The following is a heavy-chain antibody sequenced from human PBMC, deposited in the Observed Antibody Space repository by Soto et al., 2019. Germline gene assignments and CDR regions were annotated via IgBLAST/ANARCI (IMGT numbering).Heavy chain of an antibody. V-gene: IGHV3-23*01. CDR2: ISGRGGSS. D-gene: IGHD1-26*01. CDR3: AKGSIEYSASVDY. CDR1: GFSFSSYA. Sequence: EVQLLESGGGLIQPGGSLRLSCSASGFSFSSYAMMWVRQAPGKGLEWVSVISGRGGSSYFADSAKGRFTISRDNSKNMLYLEMYSLRAEDTAIYFCAKGSIEYSASVDYWGQGTLVIVSS. J-gene: IGHJ4*02.